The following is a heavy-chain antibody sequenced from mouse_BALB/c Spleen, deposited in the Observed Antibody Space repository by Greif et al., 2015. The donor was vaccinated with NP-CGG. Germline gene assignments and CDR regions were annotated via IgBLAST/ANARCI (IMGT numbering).Heavy chain of an antibody. Sequence: EVKLMESGGGLVQPGGSRKLSCAASGFTFSDYGMAWVRQAPGKGPEWVAFISNLAYSIYYADTVTGRFTISRENAKNTLYLEMSSLRSEDTAMYYCARSSIYYDYDGFAYWGQGTLVTVSA. D-gene: IGHD2-4*01. V-gene: IGHV5-15*02. CDR1: GFTFSDYG. J-gene: IGHJ3*01. CDR3: ARSSIYYDYDGFAY. CDR2: ISNLAYSI.